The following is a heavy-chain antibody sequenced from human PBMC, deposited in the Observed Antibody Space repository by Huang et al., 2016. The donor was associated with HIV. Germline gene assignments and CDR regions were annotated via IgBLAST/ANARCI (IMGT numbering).Heavy chain of an antibody. CDR3: ARARGYYYYGMDV. V-gene: IGHV1-18*04. CDR2: ISPYNGNK. J-gene: IGHJ6*02. Sequence: QVQLVQSGAEVKKPGASVKVSCKASGYTFTSYGISWVRQAPGQGLEGIGWISPYNGNKNDAQKPQGRVTMTTDTSTSTAYMELRSLRSDDTAVYYCARARGYYYYGMDVWGQGTTVTVSS. CDR1: GYTFTSYG.